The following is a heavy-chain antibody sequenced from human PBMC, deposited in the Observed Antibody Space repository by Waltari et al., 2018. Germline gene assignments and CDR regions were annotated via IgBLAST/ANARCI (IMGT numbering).Heavy chain of an antibody. D-gene: IGHD3-3*01. CDR1: GGSISSYY. J-gene: IGHJ6*03. CDR2: IYYSGST. Sequence: QVQLQESGPGLVKPSETLSLTYTVSGGSISSYYWSWIRQPPGKGLEWIGYIYYSGSTNYNPSLKSRVTISVDTSKNQFSLKLSSVTAADTAVYYCAISTIFDYHYYMDVWGKGTTVTVSS. V-gene: IGHV4-59*01. CDR3: AISTIFDYHYYMDV.